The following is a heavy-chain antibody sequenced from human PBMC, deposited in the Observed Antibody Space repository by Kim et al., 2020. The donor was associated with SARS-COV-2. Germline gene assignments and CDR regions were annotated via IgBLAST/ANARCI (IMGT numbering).Heavy chain of an antibody. CDR1: GYTFTSYA. Sequence: ASVKVSCKASGYTFTSYAMNWVRQAPGQGLEWMGWINTNTGNPTYAQGFTGRFVFSLDTSVSTAYLQISSLKAEDTAVYYCARDQEGSMVRGVIVIYYYYGMDVWGQGTTVTVSS. CDR2: INTNTGNP. V-gene: IGHV7-4-1*02. J-gene: IGHJ6*02. CDR3: ARDQEGSMVRGVIVIYYYYGMDV. D-gene: IGHD3-10*01.